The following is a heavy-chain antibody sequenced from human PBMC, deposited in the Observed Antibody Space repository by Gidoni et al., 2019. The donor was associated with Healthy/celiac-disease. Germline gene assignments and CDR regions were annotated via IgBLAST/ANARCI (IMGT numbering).Heavy chain of an antibody. J-gene: IGHJ6*02. V-gene: IGHV4-34*01. CDR2: INHSGST. CDR3: ARGLAVVPAAPIHGGMDV. CDR1: GGSFSGYY. D-gene: IGHD2-2*01. Sequence: QVQLQQWGAGLLTPSETLSLTCAVYGGSFSGYYWCWIRPPPGKGLEWIGEINHSGSTNYNPSLKSRVTISVDTSKNQFSRKLSSVTAADTAVYYCARGLAVVPAAPIHGGMDVWGQGTTVTVSS.